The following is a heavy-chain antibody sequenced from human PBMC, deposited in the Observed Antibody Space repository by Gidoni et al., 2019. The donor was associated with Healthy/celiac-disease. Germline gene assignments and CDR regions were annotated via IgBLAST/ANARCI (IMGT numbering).Heavy chain of an antibody. J-gene: IGHJ4*02. CDR2: ISGSGGST. Sequence: EVQLLESGGGLVQPGGSLRLSCAASGFTFSSYAMSWVRQAPGKGLEWVSAISGSGGSTYYADSVKGRFTISRDNSKNTLYLQMNSLRAEDTAVYYCAKVSGGYSGYEPRSVYFDYWGQGTLVTVSS. CDR1: GFTFSSYA. CDR3: AKVSGGYSGYEPRSVYFDY. V-gene: IGHV3-23*01. D-gene: IGHD5-12*01.